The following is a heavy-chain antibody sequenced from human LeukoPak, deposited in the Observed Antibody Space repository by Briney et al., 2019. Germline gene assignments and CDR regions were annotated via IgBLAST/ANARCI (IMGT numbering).Heavy chain of an antibody. CDR2: IYHSGST. CDR3: ARDQNLVVSSSWSDSYYFDY. D-gene: IGHD6-13*01. J-gene: IGHJ4*03. V-gene: IGHV4-59*12. Sequence: SETLSLTCTVSGAGSISNYYWSWIRQPPGKGLAWIGEIYHSGSTNYNPSLKSRVTISVDKSKNQFSLKLNSVTAADTAVYSCARDQNLVVSSSWSDSYYFDYWGKGTTVTVSS. CDR1: GAGSISNYY.